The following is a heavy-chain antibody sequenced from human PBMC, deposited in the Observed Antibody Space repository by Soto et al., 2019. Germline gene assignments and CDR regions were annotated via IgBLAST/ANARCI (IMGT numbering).Heavy chain of an antibody. Sequence: QVQLVESGGGVVQPGKSLRLSCAASGFTFSTYGMHWVRQAPGKGLEWVAVISYDGSNKYYADSVKGRFTISRDNSKNTLYLQMNILRTEDTAMYYCAKDRLGSGWYFVYGDWFDSWGQGTLVTVSS. CDR1: GFTFSTYG. CDR3: AKDRLGSGWYFVYGDWFDS. D-gene: IGHD6-19*01. CDR2: ISYDGSNK. J-gene: IGHJ5*01. V-gene: IGHV3-30*18.